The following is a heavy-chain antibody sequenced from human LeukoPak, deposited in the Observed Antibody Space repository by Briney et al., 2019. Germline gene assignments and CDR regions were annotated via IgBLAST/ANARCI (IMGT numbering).Heavy chain of an antibody. D-gene: IGHD6-13*01. CDR3: ARHLRTDDSSSSYYFDY. V-gene: IGHV4-59*08. Sequence: SETLSLTCTVSGGSSSSCYWSLIRQPPGKGLEWIGYIYYSGSTNYNPSLKSRVTISVDTSKNQFSLKLSSVTAADTAVYYCARHLRTDDSSSSYYFDYWGQGTPVTVSS. CDR2: IYYSGST. J-gene: IGHJ4*02. CDR1: GGSSSSCY.